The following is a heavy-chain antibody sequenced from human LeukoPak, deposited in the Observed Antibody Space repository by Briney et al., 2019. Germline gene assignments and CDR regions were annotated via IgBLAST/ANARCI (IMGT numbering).Heavy chain of an antibody. CDR1: GFTFNSYA. V-gene: IGHV3-23*01. Sequence: GGSLRLSCAASGFTFNSYAMSWVRQAPWERLQWVSGISDSGGNTYYADSVRGRFTISRDNSKNTLYLQMNSLRAEDTAVYYCAKDRDSGSYQSYWGQGTLVTVSS. CDR2: ISDSGGNT. D-gene: IGHD1-26*01. CDR3: AKDRDSGSYQSY. J-gene: IGHJ4*02.